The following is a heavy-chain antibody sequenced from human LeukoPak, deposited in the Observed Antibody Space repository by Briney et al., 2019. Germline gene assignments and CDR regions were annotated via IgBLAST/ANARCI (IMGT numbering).Heavy chain of an antibody. CDR3: ARIWDIAAAGYDY. J-gene: IGHJ4*02. V-gene: IGHV3-21*05. D-gene: IGHD6-13*01. Sequence: GGSLRLSCAASGFTFSSYSMNWVRQAPGKGLEWVSYIGSGSSAIYYADSVKGRFTISRDNAKNSLYLQMNSLRAEDTAVYYCARIWDIAAAGYDYWGQGTLVTVSS. CDR2: IGSGSSAI. CDR1: GFTFSSYS.